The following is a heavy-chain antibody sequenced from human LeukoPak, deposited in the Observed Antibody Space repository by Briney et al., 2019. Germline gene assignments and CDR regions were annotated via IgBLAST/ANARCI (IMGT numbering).Heavy chain of an antibody. J-gene: IGHJ6*03. D-gene: IGHD6-13*01. CDR1: GFTFSSYA. Sequence: GGSLRLSCATSGFTFSSYAMSWVRQAPGKGLEWVAFIRYDGSNKYYADSVKGRFTISRDNSKNTLYLQMNSLRAEDTAVYYCAKVFEAAGKVRYYYYYMDVWGKGTTVTVSS. CDR2: IRYDGSNK. CDR3: AKVFEAAGKVRYYYYYMDV. V-gene: IGHV3-30*02.